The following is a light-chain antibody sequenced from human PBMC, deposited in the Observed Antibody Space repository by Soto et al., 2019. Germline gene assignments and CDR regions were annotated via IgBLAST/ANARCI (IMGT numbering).Light chain of an antibody. Sequence: QSVLTQPASVSGSPGQSITISCTGTSSDVGAYNYVSWHQHHPGKAPKLMIYGVSNRPSGVSNRFSGSKSGNTASLTISGLQGEDEADYYCSSYTRSSTWVFGGGTKVTVL. CDR1: SSDVGAYNY. V-gene: IGLV2-14*01. CDR2: GVS. J-gene: IGLJ3*02. CDR3: SSYTRSSTWV.